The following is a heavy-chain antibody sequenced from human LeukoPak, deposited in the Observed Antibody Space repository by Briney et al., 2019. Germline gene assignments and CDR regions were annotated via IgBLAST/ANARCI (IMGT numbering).Heavy chain of an antibody. D-gene: IGHD6-25*01. Sequence: SVKVSCKASGGTFSSYAISWVRQAPGQGLEWMGGIIPIFGTANYAQKFQGRVTITADKSTSTAYMELSSLRSEDTAVYYCATGGMAAACLGYWGGIFDYWGQGTLVTVSS. CDR1: GGTFSSYA. CDR2: IIPIFGTA. CDR3: ATGGMAAACLGYWGGIFDY. J-gene: IGHJ4*02. V-gene: IGHV1-69*06.